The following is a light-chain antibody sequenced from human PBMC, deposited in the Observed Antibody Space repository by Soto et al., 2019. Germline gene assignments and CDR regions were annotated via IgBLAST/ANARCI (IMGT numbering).Light chain of an antibody. V-gene: IGLV2-14*01. J-gene: IGLJ2*01. CDR2: DVS. CDR3: SSYTSSSTLV. CDR1: SSDVGGYNY. Sequence: QSALTQPASVSVSPGQSITISCTGTSSDVGGYNYVSWYQQHPGKAPKLMIYDVSNRPSGVSNRFSGSKSGNTASLTISGIQAEDEADYNCSSYTSSSTLVFGGGTKLTVL.